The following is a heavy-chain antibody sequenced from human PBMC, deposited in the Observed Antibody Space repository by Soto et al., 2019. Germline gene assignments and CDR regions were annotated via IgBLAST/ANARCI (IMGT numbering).Heavy chain of an antibody. CDR3: ARVGPPAIRYCSSTSCRPFDY. CDR1: GGSFSGYY. J-gene: IGHJ4*02. Sequence: SETLSLTCAVYGGSFSGYYWSWIRQPPGKGLEWIGEINHSGSTNYNPSLKSRVTISVDTSKNQFSLKLSSVTAADTAVYYCARVGPPAIRYCSSTSCRPFDYWGQGTLVT. CDR2: INHSGST. D-gene: IGHD2-2*01. V-gene: IGHV4-34*01.